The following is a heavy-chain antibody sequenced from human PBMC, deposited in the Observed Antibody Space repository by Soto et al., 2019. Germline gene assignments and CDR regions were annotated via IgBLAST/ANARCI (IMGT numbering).Heavy chain of an antibody. CDR1: GYTFTSYG. V-gene: IGHV1-18*01. CDR2: ISAYNGNT. CDR3: ARMDGIGWYNQHEDNWFDL. Sequence: GASVKVSCKASGYTFTSYGISWVRQAPGQGLEWMGWISAYNGNTNYAQKLQGRVTMTTDTSTSTAYMELRSLRSDDTAVYYCARMDGIGWYNQHEDNWFDLCGQATLVTVSS. J-gene: IGHJ5*02. D-gene: IGHD6-19*01.